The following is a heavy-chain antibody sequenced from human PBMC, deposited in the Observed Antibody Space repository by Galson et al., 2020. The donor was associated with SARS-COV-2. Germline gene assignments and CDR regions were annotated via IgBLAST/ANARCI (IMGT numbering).Heavy chain of an antibody. V-gene: IGHV3-30-3*01. CDR1: GFTFSSYA. CDR3: ARDGDLNYYDSSGYTPERQYYYYGMDV. D-gene: IGHD3-22*01. J-gene: IGHJ6*02. Sequence: GESLKISCAASGFTFSSYAMHWVRQAPGKGLEWVAVISYDGSNKYYADSVKGRFTISRDNSKNTLYLQMNSLRAEDTAVYYCARDGDLNYYDSSGYTPERQYYYYGMDVWGQGTTVTVSS. CDR2: ISYDGSNK.